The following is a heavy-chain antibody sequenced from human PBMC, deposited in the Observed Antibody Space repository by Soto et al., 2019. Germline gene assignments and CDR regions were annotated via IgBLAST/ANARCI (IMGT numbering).Heavy chain of an antibody. CDR1: GGSISSSSYY. V-gene: IGHV4-39*01. J-gene: IGHJ4*02. Sequence: QLQLQESGPGLVKPSETLSLTCTVSGGSISSSSYYWGWIRQPPGKGLEWIGSIYYSGSTYYNPSLKSRVTISVDTSKNQFSLKLSSVTAADTAVYYCARQPRIFGGRGYFDYWGQGTLVTVSS. CDR3: ARQPRIFGGRGYFDY. CDR2: IYYSGST. D-gene: IGHD3-10*01.